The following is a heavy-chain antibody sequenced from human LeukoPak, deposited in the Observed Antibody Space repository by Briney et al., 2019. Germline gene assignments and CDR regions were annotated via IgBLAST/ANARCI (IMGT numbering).Heavy chain of an antibody. J-gene: IGHJ4*02. Sequence: ASVKVSCKASGYTFTGYYMHWVRQAPGQGLEGMGWINPNSGGTNYAQKFQGRVTMTRDTSISTAYMELSRLRSDDTAVYYCARESRTYYYGSGSYNYWGQGTLVTVSS. CDR2: INPNSGGT. CDR3: ARESRTYYYGSGSYNY. CDR1: GYTFTGYY. V-gene: IGHV1-2*02. D-gene: IGHD3-10*01.